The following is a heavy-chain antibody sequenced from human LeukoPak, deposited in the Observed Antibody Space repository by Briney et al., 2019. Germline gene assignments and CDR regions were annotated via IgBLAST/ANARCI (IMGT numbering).Heavy chain of an antibody. CDR3: ASSSSVLMVYANWFDP. V-gene: IGHV1-69*04. CDR2: IIPILGIA. CDR1: GGTFSSYA. J-gene: IGHJ5*02. Sequence: SVKVSCKASGGTFSSYAISWVRQAPGQGLEWMGRIIPILGIANYAQKFQGRVTVTADKSTSTAYMELSSLRSEDTAVYYCASSSSVLMVYANWFDPWGQGTLVTVSS. D-gene: IGHD2-8*01.